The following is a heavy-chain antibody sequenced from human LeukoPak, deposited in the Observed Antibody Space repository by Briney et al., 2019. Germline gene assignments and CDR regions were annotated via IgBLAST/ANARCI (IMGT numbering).Heavy chain of an antibody. J-gene: IGHJ6*03. CDR1: GFTFSSYW. CDR2: IKQDGSQK. Sequence: TGGSLRLSCAASGFTFSSYWMTWVRQAPGKGLEWVANIKQDGSQKFYLDSVKGRFTISRDNAKESLFLQMNSLRAEDTAVYYCAIPSGYPLSYYYMDVWGKGTTVIVSS. D-gene: IGHD3-3*01. CDR3: AIPSGYPLSYYYMDV. V-gene: IGHV3-7*01.